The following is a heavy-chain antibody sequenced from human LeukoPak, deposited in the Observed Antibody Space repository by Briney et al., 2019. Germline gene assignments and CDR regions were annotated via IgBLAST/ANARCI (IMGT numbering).Heavy chain of an antibody. CDR1: GFTFSSYA. Sequence: GGSLRLSCAASGFTFSSYAMSWVRQAPGKGLEWVSAISGSGGSTYYADSVKGRFTISRDNSKNSLYLQMNSLRTEDTALYYCAKEYCSGGSCYQRNFDYWGQGTLVTVSS. D-gene: IGHD2-15*01. CDR2: ISGSGGST. J-gene: IGHJ4*02. CDR3: AKEYCSGGSCYQRNFDY. V-gene: IGHV3-23*01.